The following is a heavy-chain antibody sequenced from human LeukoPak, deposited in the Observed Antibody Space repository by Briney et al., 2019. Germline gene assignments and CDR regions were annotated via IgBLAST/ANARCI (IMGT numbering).Heavy chain of an antibody. D-gene: IGHD6-19*01. CDR1: GGSISSYY. J-gene: IGHJ6*03. CDR2: IYTSGSS. V-gene: IGHV4-4*07. CDR3: ARERIPVAGTLSLFYYDYYLDV. Sequence: PSETLSLTCTVSGGSISSYYWSWIRQPAGKGLGWIGRIYTSGSSNYNPSLKSRVTMSVDTSKNQFSLKLSSVTAADTAVYYCARERIPVAGTLSLFYYDYYLDVWGKGTTVTVSS.